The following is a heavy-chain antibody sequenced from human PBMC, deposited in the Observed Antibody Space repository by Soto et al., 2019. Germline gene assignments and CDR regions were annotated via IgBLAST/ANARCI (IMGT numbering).Heavy chain of an antibody. CDR1: GFTFSSYG. V-gene: IGHV3-33*01. J-gene: IGHJ4*02. D-gene: IGHD5-12*01. Sequence: GGSLRLSCAASGFTFSSYGMHWVRQAPGKGLEWVAVIWYDGSNKYYADSVKGRFTISRDNSKNTLYLQMNSLRSEDTAVYYCAARAGWLRSYGDDFDYWGQGTLVTVSS. CDR3: AARAGWLRSYGDDFDY. CDR2: IWYDGSNK.